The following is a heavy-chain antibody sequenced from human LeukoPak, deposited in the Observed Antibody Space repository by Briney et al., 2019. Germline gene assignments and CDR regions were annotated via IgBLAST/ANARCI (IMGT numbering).Heavy chain of an antibody. D-gene: IGHD3-16*01. CDR2: INPNSGAT. J-gene: IGHJ4*02. CDR1: GYTFTGYY. Sequence: ASVTVSCKGYGYTFTGYYMNWVRQAPGQGLEWMAWINPNSGATNYAQRFQGRVTVTRDTSISTAYMELSSLESDDTAMYYCVRDLMTTQTWDFDYWGQGTLVSVSS. CDR3: VRDLMTTQTWDFDY. V-gene: IGHV1-2*02.